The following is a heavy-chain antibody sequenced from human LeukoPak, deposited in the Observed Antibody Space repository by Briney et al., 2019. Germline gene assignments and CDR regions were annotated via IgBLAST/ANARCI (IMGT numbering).Heavy chain of an antibody. J-gene: IGHJ4*02. Sequence: SETLSLTCTVSGSSISSSSYYWGWIRQPPGKGLEWIGSIYYSGSTYYNPSLKSRVTISVDTSKNQFSLKLSSVTAADTAVYYCARQELRYFDWLPESFDYWGQGTLVTVSS. CDR1: GSSISSSSYY. CDR2: IYYSGST. D-gene: IGHD3-9*01. V-gene: IGHV4-39*01. CDR3: ARQELRYFDWLPESFDY.